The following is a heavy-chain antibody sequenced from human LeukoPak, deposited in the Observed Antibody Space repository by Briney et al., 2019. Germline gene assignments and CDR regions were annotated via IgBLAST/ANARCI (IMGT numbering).Heavy chain of an antibody. Sequence: PSETLPLTCAVYGGSFSGYYWSWIRQPPGKGLEWIGEINHSGSTNYNPSLKSRVTISVDTSKNQFSLKLSSVTAADTAVYYCARGRIAVAGSYFDYWGQGTLVTVSS. J-gene: IGHJ4*02. V-gene: IGHV4-34*01. CDR3: ARGRIAVAGSYFDY. CDR2: INHSGST. CDR1: GGSFSGYY. D-gene: IGHD6-19*01.